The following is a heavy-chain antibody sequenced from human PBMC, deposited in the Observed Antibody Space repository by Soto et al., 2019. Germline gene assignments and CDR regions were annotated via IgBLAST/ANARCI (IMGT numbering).Heavy chain of an antibody. J-gene: IGHJ3*02. V-gene: IGHV3-33*01. CDR1: GFTFSSYG. Sequence: QVQLVESGGGVVQPGRSLRLSCAASGFTFSSYGMHWVRQAPGKGLEWVAVIWYDGSNKYYADSVKGRFTISRDNSKNTLYLQMNSLRAEDTAVYYCARDPPYDSSVWDAFDIWGQGTMVTVSS. CDR3: ARDPPYDSSVWDAFDI. D-gene: IGHD3-22*01. CDR2: IWYDGSNK.